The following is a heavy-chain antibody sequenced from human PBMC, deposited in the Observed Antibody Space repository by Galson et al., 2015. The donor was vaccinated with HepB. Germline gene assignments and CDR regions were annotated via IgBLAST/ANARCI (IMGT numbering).Heavy chain of an antibody. J-gene: IGHJ3*02. D-gene: IGHD3-10*01. Sequence: APGKGLEWVASVSYDGSEKYYAESARGRFAISRDKSKNTVYLQMSSLRNEDTAMYYCTLLDGSGSNYLEVGEYDAFEKWGQGTMVTVSS. V-gene: IGHV3-30*03. CDR2: VSYDGSEK. CDR3: TLLDGSGSNYLEVGEYDAFEK.